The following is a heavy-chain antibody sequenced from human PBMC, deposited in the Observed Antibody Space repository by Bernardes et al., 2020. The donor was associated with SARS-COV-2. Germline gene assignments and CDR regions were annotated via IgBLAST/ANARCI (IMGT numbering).Heavy chain of an antibody. CDR1: GGSISSYY. CDR2: IYYSGST. J-gene: IGHJ6*03. D-gene: IGHD2-2*01. Sequence: SETLSLTCTVSGGSISSYYWSWIRQPPGKGLEWIGYIYYSGSTNYNPSLKSRVTISVDTSKNQFSLKLSSVTAADTAVYYCARRRYQLRYYYYYYMDVWGKGTTVTVSS. V-gene: IGHV4-59*08. CDR3: ARRRYQLRYYYYYYMDV.